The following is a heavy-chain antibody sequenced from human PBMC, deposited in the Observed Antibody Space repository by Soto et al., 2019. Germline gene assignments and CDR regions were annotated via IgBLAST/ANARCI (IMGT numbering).Heavy chain of an antibody. J-gene: IGHJ4*02. CDR3: ARLATYYDILSGYYFDY. CDR2: IFPGDSNT. D-gene: IGHD3-9*01. Sequence: GESLKISCNGSGYSFTSYWIAWVRQMPWKGLEWMGIIFPGDSNTRYSPSFQGQVTISADKSITTAYLQWSSLKASDAAMYYCARLATYYDILSGYYFDYWGQGTLVTVSS. CDR1: GYSFTSYW. V-gene: IGHV5-51*01.